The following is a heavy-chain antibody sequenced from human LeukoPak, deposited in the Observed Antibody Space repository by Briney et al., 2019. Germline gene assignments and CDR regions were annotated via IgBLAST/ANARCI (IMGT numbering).Heavy chain of an antibody. CDR1: GYTFTSYV. Sequence: GASVKVSCKASGYTFTSYVISWVRQAPGQVLEWMGLINPDGGNTNYAQNFQGRVTLTRDTSTSTVYMELSSLRSEDTAIYYCARIRDGYNDAYDLWGQGTVVTVPS. D-gene: IGHD5-24*01. CDR3: ARIRDGYNDAYDL. CDR2: INPDGGNT. V-gene: IGHV1-46*01. J-gene: IGHJ3*01.